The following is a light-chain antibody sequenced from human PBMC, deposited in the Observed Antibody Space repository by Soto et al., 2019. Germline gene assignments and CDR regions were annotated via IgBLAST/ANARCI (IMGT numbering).Light chain of an antibody. CDR1: SSDVGGYNY. V-gene: IGLV2-14*01. Sequence: QSVLTQPASVSGSPGQSITISCTGTSSDVGGYNYVSWYQQHPGKAPKLMIYDVSNRPSGVSNRFSGSKSGNTASLTISGLHAEDEADYYCRSYTSSSTLYVFGTGTKLTVL. CDR2: DVS. CDR3: RSYTSSSTLYV. J-gene: IGLJ1*01.